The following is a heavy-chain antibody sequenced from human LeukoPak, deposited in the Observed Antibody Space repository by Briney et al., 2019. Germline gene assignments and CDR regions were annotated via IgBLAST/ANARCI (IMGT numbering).Heavy chain of an antibody. CDR2: IIPIFGTS. CDR3: ARGLDASMETAYDY. CDR1: GGSFNAYA. Sequence: ASVKVSCKASGGSFNAYAISWVRQAPGQGLEWMGGIIPIFGTSNYAQKLQGRVTCSTDESTSTAYMEVSSLRSEDTAIYYCARGLDASMETAYDYWGQGTLVTVSP. J-gene: IGHJ4*02. V-gene: IGHV1-69*05. D-gene: IGHD5-18*01.